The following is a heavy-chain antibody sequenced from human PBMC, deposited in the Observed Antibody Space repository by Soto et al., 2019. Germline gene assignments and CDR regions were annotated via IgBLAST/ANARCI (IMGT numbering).Heavy chain of an antibody. J-gene: IGHJ3*02. Sequence: QVQLVQSGAEVKKPGSSVKVSCKASGGTFSSYAISWVRQAPGQGLEWMGGIMPIFGTANYARKFQGRVTITADEYTSAAYMELSSLRSEDTAVYYCAREATVVTTDAFDIWGQGTMVTVSS. D-gene: IGHD4-17*01. CDR2: IMPIFGTA. CDR3: AREATVVTTDAFDI. CDR1: GGTFSSYA. V-gene: IGHV1-69*01.